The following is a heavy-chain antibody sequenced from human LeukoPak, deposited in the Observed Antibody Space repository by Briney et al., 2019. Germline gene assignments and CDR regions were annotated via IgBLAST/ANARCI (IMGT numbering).Heavy chain of an antibody. V-gene: IGHV1-2*02. J-gene: IGHJ4*02. CDR3: ARSGYDFWSGYSSFDY. CDR2: INPNSGGT. D-gene: IGHD3-3*01. Sequence: ASVKVSCKASGYTFTGYYMHWVRQAPGQGLEWMGWINPNSGGTNYAQKFQGRVTMTRDTSISTAYMELSRLRSDDTAVYYCARSGYDFWSGYSSFDYWGQGTLVTVSS. CDR1: GYTFTGYY.